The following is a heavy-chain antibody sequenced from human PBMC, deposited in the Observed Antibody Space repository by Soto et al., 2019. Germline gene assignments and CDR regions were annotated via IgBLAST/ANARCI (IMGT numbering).Heavy chain of an antibody. Sequence: GESLKISCKGSRYSFTTYWIAWVRQMPGKGLEWMGIIYPGDSDTKYSPSFQGQVTISADKSINTAYLQWSNLKASDSATYYCARSGSGTYERSKYYFYGMDVWGQGATVTVSS. CDR3: ARSGSGTYERSKYYFYGMDV. J-gene: IGHJ6*02. CDR1: RYSFTTYW. CDR2: IYPGDSDT. D-gene: IGHD3-10*01. V-gene: IGHV5-51*01.